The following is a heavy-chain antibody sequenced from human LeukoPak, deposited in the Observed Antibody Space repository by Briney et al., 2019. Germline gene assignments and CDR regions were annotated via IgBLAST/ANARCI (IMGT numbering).Heavy chain of an antibody. CDR1: VVTFGTYG. J-gene: IGHJ6*03. CDR3: AKVLHLTFYYMDV. Sequence: PGGSLRLSCVASVVTFGTYGLHWVRQAPGKGLEWVAFIRFDGGDKSYADSVKGRFTISRDNSKNTLYLQMNSLRVEDTAIYYCAKVLHLTFYYMDVWGKGTTVTVSS. CDR2: IRFDGGDK. D-gene: IGHD4/OR15-4a*01. V-gene: IGHV3-30*02.